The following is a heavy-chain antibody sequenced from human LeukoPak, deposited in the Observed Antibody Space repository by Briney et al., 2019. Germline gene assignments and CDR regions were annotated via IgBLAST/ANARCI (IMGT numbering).Heavy chain of an antibody. CDR3: AAAGTNSSGWYEGFDY. D-gene: IGHD6-19*01. CDR1: GFTFTSSA. V-gene: IGHV1-58*02. J-gene: IGHJ4*02. CDR2: IVVGSGNT. Sequence: GTSVKVSCKASGFTFTSSAMQWVRQARGQRLEWIGWIVVGSGNTNYAQKFQEGVTITRDMSTSTAYMELSSLRSEDTAVYYCAAAGTNSSGWYEGFDYWGQGTLVTVSS.